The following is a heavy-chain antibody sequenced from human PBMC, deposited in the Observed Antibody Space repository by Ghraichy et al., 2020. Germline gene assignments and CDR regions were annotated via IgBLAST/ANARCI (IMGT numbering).Heavy chain of an antibody. CDR1: GGSISSSSYY. J-gene: IGHJ2*01. V-gene: IGHV4-39*01. D-gene: IGHD6-13*01. Sequence: SETLSLTCTVSGGSISSSSYYWGWIRQPPGKGLEWIGSIYYSGSTYYNPSLKSRVTISVDTSKNQFSLKLSSVTAADTAVYYCARTVSSIAAAGAYWYFDLWGRGTLVTVSS. CDR3: ARTVSSIAAAGAYWYFDL. CDR2: IYYSGST.